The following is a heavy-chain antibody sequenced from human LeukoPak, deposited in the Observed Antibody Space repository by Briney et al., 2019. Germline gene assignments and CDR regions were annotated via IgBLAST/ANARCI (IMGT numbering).Heavy chain of an antibody. CDR2: FDPEDGET. CDR1: GYTLTELS. J-gene: IGHJ4*02. V-gene: IGHV1-24*01. D-gene: IGHD1-20*01. Sequence: ASVKVSCKVSGYTLTELSMHWVRQAPGKGLEWMGGFDPEDGETIYAQKFQGRVTMTEDTPTDTAYMELSSLRSEDTAVYYCATLGITGTTWGDYWGQGTLVTVSS. CDR3: ATLGITGTTWGDY.